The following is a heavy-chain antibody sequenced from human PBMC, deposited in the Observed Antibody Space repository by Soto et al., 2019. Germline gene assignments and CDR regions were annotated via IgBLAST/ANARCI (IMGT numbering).Heavy chain of an antibody. CDR1: GFTFSSYG. D-gene: IGHD5-12*01. V-gene: IGHV3-30*03. J-gene: IGHJ5*02. CDR3: AWPGWLQQDNWFDP. CDR2: ISYDGSNK. Sequence: PGGSLRLSCAASGFTFSSYGMHWGRQAPGKGLEWVAVISYDGSNKYYADSVKGRFTISRDSSKNTLYLQMNSLRAEDTAVYYCAWPGWLQQDNWFDPWGQGTLVTVS.